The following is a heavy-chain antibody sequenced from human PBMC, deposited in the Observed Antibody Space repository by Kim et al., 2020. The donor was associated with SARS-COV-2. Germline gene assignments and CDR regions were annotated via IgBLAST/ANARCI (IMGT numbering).Heavy chain of an antibody. V-gene: IGHV3-30*18. CDR2: ISYDGSNK. CDR1: GFTFSSYG. Sequence: GGSLRLSCAASGFTFSSYGMHWVRQAPGKGLEWVAVISYDGSNKYYADSVKGRFTISRDNSKNTLYLQMNSLRAEDTAVYYCAKEGRLYYDILTGHIPPDYWGQGTLVTVSS. CDR3: AKEGRLYYDILTGHIPPDY. J-gene: IGHJ4*02. D-gene: IGHD3-9*01.